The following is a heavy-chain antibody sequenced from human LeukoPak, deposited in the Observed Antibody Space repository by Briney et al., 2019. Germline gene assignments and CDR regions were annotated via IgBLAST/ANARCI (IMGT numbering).Heavy chain of an antibody. CDR2: IIPIFGTA. J-gene: IGHJ4*02. D-gene: IGHD5-18*01. CDR1: GGTFSSYA. V-gene: IGHV1-69*01. CDR3: ASNGVDTAMVTDY. Sequence: SVKVSCRASGGTFSSYAISWVRQAPGQGLEWMGGIIPIFGTANYAQKFQGRVTITADESTSTAYMELSSLRSEDTAVYYCASNGVDTAMVTDYWGQGTLVTVSS.